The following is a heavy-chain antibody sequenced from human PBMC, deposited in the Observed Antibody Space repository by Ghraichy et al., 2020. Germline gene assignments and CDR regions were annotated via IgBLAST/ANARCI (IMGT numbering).Heavy chain of an antibody. V-gene: IGHV3-30*03. D-gene: IGHD3-22*01. CDR3: ASDYYDSRGYP. Sequence: GGSLRLSCAASGFTFSNYGMNWVRQAPGKGLEWVAVISYDGTYKYYADSLKGRFTISRDNSKNTLYLQMNSLRAEDTAVYYCASDYYDSRGYPWGQGTTVTVSS. CDR2: ISYDGTYK. J-gene: IGHJ6*02. CDR1: GFTFSNYG.